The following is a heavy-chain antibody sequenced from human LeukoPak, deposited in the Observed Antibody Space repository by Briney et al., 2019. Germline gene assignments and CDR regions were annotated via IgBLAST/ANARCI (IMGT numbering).Heavy chain of an antibody. CDR3: ARYGGSNYIAY. Sequence: PGGSLRLSCAASGFTFSGYWMSWVRQAPGKGLEWVANIKQDGSEKDYVDSVKGRFTISRDNAKNSLYLQMNSLRVEDTAVYYCARYGGSNYIAYWGQGTLVTVSS. D-gene: IGHD4-11*01. CDR2: IKQDGSEK. CDR1: GFTFSGYW. V-gene: IGHV3-7*01. J-gene: IGHJ4*02.